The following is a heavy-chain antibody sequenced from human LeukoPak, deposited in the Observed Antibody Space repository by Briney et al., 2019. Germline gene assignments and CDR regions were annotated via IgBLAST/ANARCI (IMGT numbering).Heavy chain of an antibody. V-gene: IGHV1-2*02. CDR3: ARADFIDAGPYVIAP. D-gene: IGHD3-3*01. J-gene: IGHJ5*02. Sequence: ASEKVSCKTSGYTFTDYYIHWVRQAPGQALEWMGWINTKTGRTSFARTFQGRVTLTRDPSITTVYMDMAWLTSDDTAIYFCARADFIDAGPYVIAPWGQGTLVTVSS. CDR2: INTKTGRT. CDR1: GYTFTDYY.